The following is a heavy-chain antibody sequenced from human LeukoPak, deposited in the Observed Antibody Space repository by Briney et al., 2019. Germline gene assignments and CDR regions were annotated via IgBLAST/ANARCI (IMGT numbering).Heavy chain of an antibody. CDR2: IYPGDSDT. CDR1: GYSFTSYW. Sequence: GESLKISCKGSGYSFTSYWIAWVRQMPGKGLDWMGIIYPGDSDTRYSPSFQGQVTISADKSISTAYLQWSSLKASDTAMYYCARITKHYYYGMDVWGQGTTVTVSS. CDR3: ARITKHYYYGMDV. J-gene: IGHJ6*02. V-gene: IGHV5-51*01. D-gene: IGHD2-2*01.